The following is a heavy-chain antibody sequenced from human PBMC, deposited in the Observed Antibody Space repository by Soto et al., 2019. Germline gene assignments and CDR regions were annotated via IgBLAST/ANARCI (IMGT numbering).Heavy chain of an antibody. CDR1: DGSISSSTHY. CDR3: ASLSLGAARPYSYYGMDV. Sequence: SETLSLTCTVSDGSISSSTHYWGWIRQPPGKGLEWIGSVYYSGSTNFNPSLKSRVTISVDTSKKQFSLKVNSVTAADTTVYYCASLSLGAARPYSYYGMDVWGQGTTVTVSS. J-gene: IGHJ6*02. CDR2: VYYSGST. D-gene: IGHD6-6*01. V-gene: IGHV4-39*01.